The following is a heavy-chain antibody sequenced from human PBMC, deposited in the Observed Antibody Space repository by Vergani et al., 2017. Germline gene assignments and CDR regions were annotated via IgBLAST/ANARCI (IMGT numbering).Heavy chain of an antibody. Sequence: QVQLQESGPGLVKPSQTLSLTCTVSGGSISSGSYYWSWIRQPAGKGLEWIGRIYTSGSTNYNPSLKSRVTISVDTSKNQFSLKLSSVTAADTAVYYCARGHSQVATILHDYWGQGTLVTVSS. CDR2: IYTSGST. J-gene: IGHJ4*02. D-gene: IGHD5-12*01. V-gene: IGHV4-61*02. CDR3: ARGHSQVATILHDY. CDR1: GGSISSGSYY.